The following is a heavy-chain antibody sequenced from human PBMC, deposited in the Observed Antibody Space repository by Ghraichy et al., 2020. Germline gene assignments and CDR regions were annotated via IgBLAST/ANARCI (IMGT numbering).Heavy chain of an antibody. D-gene: IGHD4-23*01. CDR3: ARASTVVRFYYYDGMDV. V-gene: IGHV3-48*02. Sequence: DSVKGRFTISRDNAQNSLYLQMNSLRDEDTAVYYCARASTVVRFYYYDGMDVWGQGTTVTVSS. J-gene: IGHJ6*02.